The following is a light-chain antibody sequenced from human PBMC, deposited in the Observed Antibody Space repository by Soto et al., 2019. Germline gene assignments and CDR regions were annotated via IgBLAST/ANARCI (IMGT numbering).Light chain of an antibody. J-gene: IGKJ1*01. CDR3: QQYYSYPRT. V-gene: IGKV1-8*01. CDR1: QGISSY. CDR2: AAS. Sequence: AIRITQSPSSFSAYKGYRGTTTFRASQGISSYLAWYQQKPGKAPKLLIYAASTLQSGVPSRFSGSGSGTDFTLTISCLQPEDFATYSCQQYYSYPRTFGKGTKVDIK.